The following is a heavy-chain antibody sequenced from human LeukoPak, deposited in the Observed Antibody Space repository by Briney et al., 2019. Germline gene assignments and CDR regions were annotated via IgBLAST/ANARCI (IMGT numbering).Heavy chain of an antibody. CDR3: AKDFFRYCSGGSCYSDY. Sequence: PGGSLRLSCAASGFTFSSYGMHWVRQAPGKGLEWVAVISYDGSNKYYADSVKGGFTISRDNSKNTLYPQMNSLRAEDTAVYYCAKDFFRYCSGGSCYSDYWGQGTLVTVSS. D-gene: IGHD2-15*01. CDR1: GFTFSSYG. V-gene: IGHV3-30*18. CDR2: ISYDGSNK. J-gene: IGHJ4*02.